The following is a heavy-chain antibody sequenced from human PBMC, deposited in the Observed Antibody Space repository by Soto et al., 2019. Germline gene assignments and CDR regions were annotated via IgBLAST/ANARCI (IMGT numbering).Heavy chain of an antibody. Sequence: GGSLRLSCAASGFTFSSYAMHWVRQAPGKGLEWVAVISYDGSNKYYADSVKGRFTISRDNSKNTLYLQMNSLRAEDRAVYYCARERIAARLGDSGFDYWGQGTLVTVSS. V-gene: IGHV3-30-3*01. J-gene: IGHJ4*02. D-gene: IGHD6-6*01. CDR1: GFTFSSYA. CDR2: ISYDGSNK. CDR3: ARERIAARLGDSGFDY.